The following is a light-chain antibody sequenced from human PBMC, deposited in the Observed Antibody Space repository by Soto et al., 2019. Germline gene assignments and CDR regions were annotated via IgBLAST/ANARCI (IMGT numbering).Light chain of an antibody. CDR2: AAS. CDR3: QQYNHYSGLT. V-gene: IGKV1-39*01. Sequence: DIQMTQSPSSLSASVGDRVTITCRASQSISNYLNWYQQKPGKAPNLLIYAASGLQGGVPSRFSGSGSGTDFTLTISSLQPEDFATYYCQQYNHYSGLTFGGGTKVDIK. CDR1: QSISNY. J-gene: IGKJ4*01.